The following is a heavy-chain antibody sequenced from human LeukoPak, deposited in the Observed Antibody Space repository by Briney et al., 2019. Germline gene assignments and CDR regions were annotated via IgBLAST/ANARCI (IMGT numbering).Heavy chain of an antibody. Sequence: SETLSLTCAVSGGSISSGGYSWSWIRQPPGKGLEWIGYIYHSGTTYYNPSLKSRVTILVDRSKTQFSLKLSSVTAADTAVYYCARGFGSGWYLGAFHMWGQGTMVTVSS. CDR2: IYHSGTT. J-gene: IGHJ3*02. CDR3: ARGFGSGWYLGAFHM. D-gene: IGHD6-19*01. CDR1: GGSISSGGYS. V-gene: IGHV4-30-2*01.